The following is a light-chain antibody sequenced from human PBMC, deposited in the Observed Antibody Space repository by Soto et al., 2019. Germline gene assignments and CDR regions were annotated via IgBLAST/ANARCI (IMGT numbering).Light chain of an antibody. J-gene: IGKJ4*01. V-gene: IGKV3-20*01. CDR1: QSVSSN. Sequence: EIVMTQSPATLSVSPGERATLSCRASQSVSSNLAWYQQKPGQAPRLLIYDASNRATGIPDRFSGSGSGTDFTLTISRLEPEDFAVYYCQQYGSSPRLTFGGGTKVDIK. CDR2: DAS. CDR3: QQYGSSPRLT.